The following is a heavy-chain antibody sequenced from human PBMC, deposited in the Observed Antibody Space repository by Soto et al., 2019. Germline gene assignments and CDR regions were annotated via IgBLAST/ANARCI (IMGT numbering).Heavy chain of an antibody. CDR2: ISAYNGNT. D-gene: IGHD2-15*01. CDR1: GYTFTSYG. V-gene: IGHV1-18*01. J-gene: IGHJ4*02. CDR3: VVAAQPYFFDY. Sequence: QVQLVQSGAEVKKPGASVKVSCKASGYTFTSYGISWVRQAPGQGLEWMGWISAYNGNTNYAQKFQCRGTMNTDTSTRTAYRELRSLRSDDTAVYYCVVAAQPYFFDYWGQGTLVTVSS.